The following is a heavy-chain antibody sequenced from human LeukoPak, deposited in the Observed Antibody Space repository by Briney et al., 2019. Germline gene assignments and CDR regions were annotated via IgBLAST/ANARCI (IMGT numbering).Heavy chain of an antibody. CDR1: GFTFSTFW. D-gene: IGHD1-14*01. Sequence: GGSLTLSCVGSGFTFSTFWMAWVRQAPGKGLEWVANMKHDGSAKHYVDSVKGRFTISRDNAKNSLYLQMNSLRAKDTAVYYCARDVDGNLDYWGQGTLVTVSS. CDR2: MKHDGSAK. V-gene: IGHV3-7*01. J-gene: IGHJ4*02. CDR3: ARDVDGNLDY.